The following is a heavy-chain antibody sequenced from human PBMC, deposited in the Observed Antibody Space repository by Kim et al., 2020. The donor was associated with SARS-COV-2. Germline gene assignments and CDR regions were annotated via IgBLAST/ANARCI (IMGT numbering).Heavy chain of an antibody. CDR3: AGAVRVQWLLFDS. CDR2: IIPALGTS. CDR1: GGTFSNLA. V-gene: IGHV1-69*13. J-gene: IGHJ4*02. Sequence: SVKVSCKALGGTFSNLAISWVRQTPGQGLEWMGGIIPALGTSNYAQEVQGRVTITADELTGTVYMELSSLKTEDTAMYYCAGAVRVQWLLFDSWGQGTLVTVSS. D-gene: IGHD2-21*01.